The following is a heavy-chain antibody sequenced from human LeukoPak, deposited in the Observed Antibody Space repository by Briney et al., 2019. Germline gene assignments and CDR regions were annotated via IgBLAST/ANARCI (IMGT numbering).Heavy chain of an antibody. D-gene: IGHD1-1*01. Sequence: GASVKVSCKASGYTFPANYMHWVRQAPGQGLEWMGWINPNSGGSNCAQKFQGRVTTTRETSISTAYMELSRLSSDDTAVYYCARVQVSDDNWGFFDYWGQGTLVTVSS. CDR3: ARVQVSDDNWGFFDY. V-gene: IGHV1-2*02. J-gene: IGHJ4*02. CDR2: INPNSGGS. CDR1: GYTFPANY.